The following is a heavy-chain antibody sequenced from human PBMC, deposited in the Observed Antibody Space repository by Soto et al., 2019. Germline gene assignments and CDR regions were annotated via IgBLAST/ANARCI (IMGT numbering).Heavy chain of an antibody. Sequence: QVQLQESGPGLVKPSQTLSLTCTVSGGSISSGGYYWSWIRQHTGKGLEWIGYYYYSGSTYYNPYLKSRVTISVDTSKNQFSLKLSSVTAADTAGYYCARDIPYCGGDCSLGFDYWGQGTLVTVSS. J-gene: IGHJ4*02. CDR2: YYYSGST. CDR1: GGSISSGGYY. V-gene: IGHV4-31*03. D-gene: IGHD2-21*02. CDR3: ARDIPYCGGDCSLGFDY.